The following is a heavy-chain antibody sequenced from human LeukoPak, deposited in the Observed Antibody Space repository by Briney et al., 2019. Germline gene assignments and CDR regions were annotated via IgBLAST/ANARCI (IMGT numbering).Heavy chain of an antibody. CDR1: GFTFSSYA. D-gene: IGHD2-21*01. J-gene: IGHJ4*02. CDR3: AKDSTMWPHYFDH. CDR2: IFDGGDTK. V-gene: IGHV3-23*01. Sequence: GGSLRLSCAASGFTFSSYAMAWVRQAPGKGLEWVSSIFDGGDTKDYADSVKGRFTTSRDNSKNELYLRMNSLTAEDTAVYFCAKDSTMWPHYFDHWGQGILVIVSS.